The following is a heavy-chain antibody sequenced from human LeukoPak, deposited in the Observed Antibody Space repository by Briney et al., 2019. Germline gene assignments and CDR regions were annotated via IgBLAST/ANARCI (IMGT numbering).Heavy chain of an antibody. CDR2: ISSNGGST. D-gene: IGHD4-17*01. V-gene: IGHV3-64*01. CDR1: GFTFSSYA. CDR3: ARGARDYGDYYYYYYYMDV. Sequence: GGSLRLSCAASGFTFSSYAMHWVRQAPGKGLEYVSAISSNGGSTYYANSVKGRFTISSDNSKNTLYLQMGSLRAEDMAVYYCARGARDYGDYYYYYYYMDVWGKGTTVTVSS. J-gene: IGHJ6*03.